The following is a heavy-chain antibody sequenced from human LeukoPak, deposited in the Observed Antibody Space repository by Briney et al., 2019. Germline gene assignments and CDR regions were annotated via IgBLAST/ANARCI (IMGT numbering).Heavy chain of an antibody. CDR2: ISSTSSYV. V-gene: IGHV3-21*01. CDR3: ARRPHPSSIAARPATPGAFDI. D-gene: IGHD6-6*01. J-gene: IGHJ3*02. CDR1: GFTFTTYS. Sequence: GGSLRLSCAASGFTFTTYSMNWVRQAPGKGPEWVSSISSTSSYVYYADSVRGRFTISRDNAKNSLYLQMDSLRAEDTAVYYCARRPHPSSIAARPATPGAFDIWGQGTMVTVSS.